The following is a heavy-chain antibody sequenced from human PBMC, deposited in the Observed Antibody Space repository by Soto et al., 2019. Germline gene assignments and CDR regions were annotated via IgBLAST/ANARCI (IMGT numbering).Heavy chain of an antibody. CDR2: ISGNGADT. D-gene: IGHD6-19*01. CDR3: AKDWGRIAVAGWTD. V-gene: IGHV3-23*01. CDR1: GFTFSSYA. J-gene: IGHJ4*02. Sequence: DVQLLESGGGLVQPGGSVRLSCAASGFTFSSYAMSWVRQAPGKGLEWVSAISGNGADTSYADSVRGRFTISRDNSKDTLYLELNSLRAEDTAVYYCAKDWGRIAVAGWTDWGPGTLVTVSS.